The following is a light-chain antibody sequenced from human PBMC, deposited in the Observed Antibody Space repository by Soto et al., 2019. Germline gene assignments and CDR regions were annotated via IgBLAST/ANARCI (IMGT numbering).Light chain of an antibody. Sequence: QSALTQPRSVSGSPGQSVTISCTGTSGDVGGYNYVSWYQQHPGKAPILMIYDVSKRPSGVPDRFSGSKSGNTASLTISGLQAEDEADYYCCSYAGSSWVFGGGTKLTVL. CDR3: CSYAGSSWV. CDR2: DVS. J-gene: IGLJ3*02. V-gene: IGLV2-11*01. CDR1: SGDVGGYNY.